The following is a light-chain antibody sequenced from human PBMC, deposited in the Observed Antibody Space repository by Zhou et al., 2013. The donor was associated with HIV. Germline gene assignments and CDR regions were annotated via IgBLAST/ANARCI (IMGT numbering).Light chain of an antibody. CDR3: QQYDHWRA. Sequence: EIVLTQSPATLSLSPGERATLSCRSSQSVSSFLAWYQQKPGQAPRLLIYDTSNRATGIPARFSGSGSGTDFTLTISSLEPEDFAVYYCQQYDHWRAFGQGTKVEIK. CDR1: QSVSSF. J-gene: IGKJ1*01. V-gene: IGKV3-11*01. CDR2: DTS.